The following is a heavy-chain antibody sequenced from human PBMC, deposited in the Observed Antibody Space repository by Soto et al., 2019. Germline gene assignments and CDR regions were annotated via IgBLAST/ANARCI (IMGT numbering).Heavy chain of an antibody. Sequence: QVQLVESGGGVVQPGGSLRLSCAASGFSFNNYGMHWVRQAPGKGLEWVAVILFDGSDNWYADSVKGRFTISRDNSKNTLYLHMNSLTAEDTAVYYCVKDMGYCSGGSCYWGAYFYYYMDVWAKGPRSPSP. CDR3: VKDMGYCSGGSCYWGAYFYYYMDV. V-gene: IGHV3-30*18. CDR2: ILFDGSDN. CDR1: GFSFNNYG. J-gene: IGHJ6*03. D-gene: IGHD2-15*01.